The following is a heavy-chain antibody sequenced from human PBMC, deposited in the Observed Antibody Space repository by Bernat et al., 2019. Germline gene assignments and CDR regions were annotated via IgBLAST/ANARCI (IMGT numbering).Heavy chain of an antibody. J-gene: IGHJ3*02. CDR2: IYYSGST. D-gene: IGHD1-7*01. V-gene: IGHV4-39*01. Sequence: QLQLQESDPGLVKPSETLSLTCTVSGGSISSSSYYWGWIRQPPGKGLEWIGSIYYSGSTYYNPSLKSRVTISVDTSKNQFSLKLSSVTAADTAVYYCARRAGITGTTYAFDIWGQGTMVTVSS. CDR1: GGSISSSSYY. CDR3: ARRAGITGTTYAFDI.